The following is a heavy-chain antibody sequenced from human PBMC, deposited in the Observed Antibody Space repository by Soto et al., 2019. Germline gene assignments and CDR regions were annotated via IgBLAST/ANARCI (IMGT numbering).Heavy chain of an antibody. J-gene: IGHJ6*02. CDR1: GFIFSDYS. D-gene: IGHD3-22*01. CDR2: ITTTSSTM. V-gene: IGHV3-48*02. CDR3: ARDSSGRQYYGMDV. Sequence: GSLRLSCTPSGFIFSDYSMNWVRQAPGKGLEWISYITTTSSTMYYADSVKGRFTISRDNAKNSLYLQMNSLRDEDTAVYYCARDSSGRQYYGMDVWGQGTTVTVSS.